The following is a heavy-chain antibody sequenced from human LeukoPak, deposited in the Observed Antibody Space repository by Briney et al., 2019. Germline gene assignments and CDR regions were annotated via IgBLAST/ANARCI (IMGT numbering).Heavy chain of an antibody. J-gene: IGHJ1*01. Sequence: ASVTVSCKASGYIFDIYAMIWVRQAPGQGLELMGWINTNTGNPTYAQGFTGRFVFSLDTSVSTAYLQISSLKADDTAVYYCARDYTLTLGTTTYFQHWGQGTLVTVSS. CDR3: ARDYTLTLGTTTYFQH. V-gene: IGHV7-4-1*02. CDR2: INTNTGNP. CDR1: GYIFDIYA. D-gene: IGHD1-7*01.